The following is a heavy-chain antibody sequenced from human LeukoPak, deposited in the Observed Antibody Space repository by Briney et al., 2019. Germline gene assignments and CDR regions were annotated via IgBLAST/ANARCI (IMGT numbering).Heavy chain of an antibody. CDR1: GYTFTSYY. V-gene: IGHV1-46*01. Sequence: ASVKVSCKASGYTFTSYYMHWVRQAPGQGLEWMGIINPSGGSTSYAQKFQGRVTMTRDMSTSTVYMELSSLRSEDTALYYCARGGSSDYYYMDVWGKGTTVTVSS. CDR3: ARGGSSDYYYMDV. D-gene: IGHD6-6*01. CDR2: INPSGGST. J-gene: IGHJ6*03.